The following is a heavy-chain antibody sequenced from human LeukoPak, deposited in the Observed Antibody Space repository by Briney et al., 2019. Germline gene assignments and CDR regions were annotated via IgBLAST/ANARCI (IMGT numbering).Heavy chain of an antibody. CDR1: GGSIRRYY. CDR3: ARVMSYDSSVDAFDI. V-gene: IGHV4-59*01. J-gene: IGHJ3*02. CDR2: VDYSGST. D-gene: IGHD3-22*01. Sequence: SETLSLTCTVSGGSIRRYYWSWTRQPPGKGLEWIGYVDYSGSTNYNPSLRGRVTISVDMSKNQFSLKLNSVTAADTAVYYCARVMSYDSSVDAFDIWGQGTMVTVSS.